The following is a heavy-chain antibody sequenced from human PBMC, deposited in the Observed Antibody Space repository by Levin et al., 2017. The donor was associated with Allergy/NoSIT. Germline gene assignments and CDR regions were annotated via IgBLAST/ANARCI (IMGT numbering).Heavy chain of an antibody. Sequence: SQTLSLTCTVSGGSISSGDYYWSWIRQPPGKGLEWIGYIYYSGRTYYNPSLKSRVTISVDTSKNHFSLKLSSVTAADTAVYYCARFDSSGYFPSNWFDPWGQGTLVTVSS. J-gene: IGHJ5*02. CDR2: IYYSGRT. CDR1: GGSISSGDYY. D-gene: IGHD3-22*01. V-gene: IGHV4-30-4*01. CDR3: ARFDSSGYFPSNWFDP.